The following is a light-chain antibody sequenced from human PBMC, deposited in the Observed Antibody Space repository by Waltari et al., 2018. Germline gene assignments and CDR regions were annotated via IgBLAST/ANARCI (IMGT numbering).Light chain of an antibody. CDR2: GAF. CDR3: QQYGTSPLS. V-gene: IGKV3-20*01. Sequence: EIVLTQSPGTLSLSPGERATLSCRASQSVTSSLAWYQHKPGQAPRLLIYGAFSSATGLPDRFGGSGSGTDFILTISRVEPEDFAIYYCQQYGTSPLSFGGGTKVEMK. CDR1: QSVTSS. J-gene: IGKJ4*01.